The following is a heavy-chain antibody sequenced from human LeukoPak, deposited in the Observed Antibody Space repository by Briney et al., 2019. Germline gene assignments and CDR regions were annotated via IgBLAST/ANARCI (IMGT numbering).Heavy chain of an antibody. Sequence: ASVKVSCKGSGYNFNRYYIPWVRPAPGQGLEWMGWINPNSGGTNYAQKFQGRVTMTRDTSISTAYMELSRLRSDDTAVYYCARDYDILTGYYPHWGQGTLVTVSS. D-gene: IGHD3-9*01. CDR2: INPNSGGT. CDR3: ARDYDILTGYYPH. CDR1: GYNFNRYY. V-gene: IGHV1-2*02. J-gene: IGHJ4*02.